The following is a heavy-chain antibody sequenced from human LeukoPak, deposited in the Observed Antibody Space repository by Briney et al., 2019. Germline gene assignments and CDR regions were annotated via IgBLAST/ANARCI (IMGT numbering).Heavy chain of an antibody. V-gene: IGHV3-21*01. CDR2: ISSSSSYI. Sequence: GGSLRLSCAASGFTFSSYSMNWVRQAPGKGLEWVSSISSSSSYIYYADSVKGRFTISRDNAKNSLYLQMNSLRAEDTAVYYCARVTVDIAVAVYVDWFDPWGQGTLVTVSS. CDR3: ARVTVDIAVAVYVDWFDP. D-gene: IGHD6-19*01. CDR1: GFTFSSYS. J-gene: IGHJ5*02.